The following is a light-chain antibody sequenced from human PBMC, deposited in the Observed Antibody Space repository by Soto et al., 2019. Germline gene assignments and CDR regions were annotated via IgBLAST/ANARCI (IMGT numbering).Light chain of an antibody. CDR3: QQLNSYPLT. J-gene: IGKJ5*01. V-gene: IGKV1-5*03. Sequence: IQMTQSPSTLSSSLGDRVTIAWRASQTISSWVAWYQQKPGKAPRLLIYKTSSLESGVPSNFSGSGSGTEFTLTISSLQPEDFATYFCQQLNSYPLTFGQGTRLEIK. CDR2: KTS. CDR1: QTISSW.